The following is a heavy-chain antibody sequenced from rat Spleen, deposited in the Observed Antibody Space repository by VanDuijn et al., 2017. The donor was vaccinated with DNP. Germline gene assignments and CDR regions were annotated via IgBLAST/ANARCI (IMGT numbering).Heavy chain of an antibody. CDR3: VRHQGDG. Sequence: EVQLVGSGGGLVQPGRSLKLSCAASGFTFSNYYMAWVRQAPTKGLEWVASISTSSSRTYYRNSVKDRFTVSRDNAKSTLYLQMDSLRSDDTATYYCVRHQGDGWGQGTSVTVSS. J-gene: IGHJ4*01. V-gene: IGHV5-25*01. CDR2: ISTSSSRT. CDR1: GFTFSNYY.